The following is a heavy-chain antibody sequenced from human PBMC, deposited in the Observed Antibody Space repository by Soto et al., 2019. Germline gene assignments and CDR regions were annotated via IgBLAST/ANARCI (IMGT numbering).Heavy chain of an antibody. CDR3: AREGYCTNGVCYKNYYYGMDV. V-gene: IGHV5-51*01. J-gene: IGHJ6*02. CDR2: IYPGDSNT. Sequence: GEALKISWKGSGYSLASYWIGWVRQIPGKGLEGVEIIYPGDSNTRYSPSFQGQVTISADKSISTAYLQWSSLKASDTAMYYCAREGYCTNGVCYKNYYYGMDVWGQGTTVTVSS. CDR1: GYSLASYW. D-gene: IGHD2-8*01.